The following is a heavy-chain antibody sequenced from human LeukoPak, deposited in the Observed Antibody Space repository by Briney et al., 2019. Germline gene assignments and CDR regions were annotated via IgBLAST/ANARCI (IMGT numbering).Heavy chain of an antibody. Sequence: SETLSLTCAVYGGSFSGYYWSWIRQPPGKGLEWIGEINHSGSTNYNPSLKSRVTMSVDTSKNQFSLKLTSVTAADTAVYYCARAKSLAAIEYYFDYWGQGTLVTVSS. D-gene: IGHD6-6*01. J-gene: IGHJ4*02. CDR3: ARAKSLAAIEYYFDY. CDR1: GGSFSGYY. CDR2: INHSGST. V-gene: IGHV4-34*01.